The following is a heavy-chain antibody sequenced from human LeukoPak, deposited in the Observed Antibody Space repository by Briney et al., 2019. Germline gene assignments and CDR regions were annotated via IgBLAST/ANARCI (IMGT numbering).Heavy chain of an antibody. J-gene: IGHJ5*02. CDR1: GYTFTSYY. CDR3: ARDATIAAAGTVDP. Sequence: ASVKVSCKASGYTFTSYYMHWVRQAPGQGLEWMGIINPSGGSTSYAQKFQGRVTMTRDTSTSTVYMGLRSLRSDDTAVYYCARDATIAAAGTVDPWGQGTLVTVSS. D-gene: IGHD6-13*01. CDR2: INPSGGST. V-gene: IGHV1-46*01.